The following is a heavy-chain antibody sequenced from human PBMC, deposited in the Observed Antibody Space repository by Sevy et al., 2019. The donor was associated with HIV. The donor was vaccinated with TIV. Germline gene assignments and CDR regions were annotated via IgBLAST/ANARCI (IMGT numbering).Heavy chain of an antibody. Sequence: GGSLRLSCTTSGFTFRIYAMSWVRQAPGKGLEWVSAISGSGSSTYYADSVKGRLTSSRDNSKNTLYLQMNSLRAEDTAVCYCAKEGGSHYDTSGSFDDWGQGTRVTVSS. CDR3: AKEGGSHYDTSGSFDD. J-gene: IGHJ4*02. D-gene: IGHD3-22*01. CDR2: ISGSGSST. V-gene: IGHV3-23*01. CDR1: GFTFRIYA.